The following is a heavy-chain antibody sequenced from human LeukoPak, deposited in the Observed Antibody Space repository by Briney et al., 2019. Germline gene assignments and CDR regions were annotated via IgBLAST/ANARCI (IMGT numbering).Heavy chain of an antibody. CDR2: INPNSGGT. CDR1: GYTFTGYY. CDR3: ARDRCGSGSFSYYYYGMDV. Sequence: ASVKVSCKASGYTFTGYYMHWVRQAPGQGLEWMGWINPNSGGTNYAQKFQGRVTMTSDTSISTAYMELSRLRSDDTAVYYCARDRCGSGSFSYYYYGMDVWGQGTTVTVSS. D-gene: IGHD3-10*01. V-gene: IGHV1-2*02. J-gene: IGHJ6*02.